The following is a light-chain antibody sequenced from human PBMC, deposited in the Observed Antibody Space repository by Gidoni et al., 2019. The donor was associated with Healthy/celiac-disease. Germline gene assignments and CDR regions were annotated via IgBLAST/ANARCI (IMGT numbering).Light chain of an antibody. CDR1: SSDVGGYNY. CDR2: EVS. CDR3: SSYTSSSTLVV. V-gene: IGLV2-14*01. Sequence: QSALTQPASASGSPGQSITISCTGTSSDVGGYNYVSWYQQHPGKAPKLMIYEVSNRPSGVSNHFSGSKSGNTASLTISGLQAEDEADYYCSSYTSSSTLVVFGGGTKLTVL. J-gene: IGLJ2*01.